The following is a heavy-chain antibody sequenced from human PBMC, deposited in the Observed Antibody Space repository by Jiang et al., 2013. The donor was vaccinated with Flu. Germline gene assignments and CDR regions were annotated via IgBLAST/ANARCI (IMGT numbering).Heavy chain of an antibody. Sequence: SGPGLVKPSETLSLTCTVATGSIKSGHWWSWVRQTPGKGLEWIGEIFHTGSTLYNPSLKSRLTILLDKSNNQFSLTLTSGTAADTAVYYCAAVDYFDSSGLLRDWGQGTLVTVSS. D-gene: IGHD3-22*01. CDR2: IFHTGST. CDR3: AAVDYFDSSGLLRD. J-gene: IGHJ4*02. V-gene: IGHV4-4*02. CDR1: TGSIKSGHW.